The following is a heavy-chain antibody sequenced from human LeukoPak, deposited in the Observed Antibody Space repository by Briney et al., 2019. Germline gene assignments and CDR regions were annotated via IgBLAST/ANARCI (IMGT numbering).Heavy chain of an antibody. CDR3: AKVNRADYFDY. D-gene: IGHD3-10*01. CDR2: IQQHGSET. Sequence: PGGSLRLSCEASGFSFSNYWMSWVRQAPGKGLEWVANIQQHGSETYYVDSVKGRFTISRDNSKNTLYLQMNSLRAEDTAVYYCAKVNRADYFDYWGQGTLVTVSS. CDR1: GFSFSNYW. V-gene: IGHV3-7*01. J-gene: IGHJ4*02.